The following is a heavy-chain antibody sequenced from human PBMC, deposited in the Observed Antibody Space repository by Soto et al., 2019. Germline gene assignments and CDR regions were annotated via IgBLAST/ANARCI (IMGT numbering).Heavy chain of an antibody. CDR2: INVGNGNT. CDR3: ARDLYCSSTSCYRVFDY. Sequence: ASVKVSCKASGYTFTSYAMHWVRQAPGQRLEWMGWINVGNGNTKYSQKFQGRVTITRDTSASTAYMELSSLRSEDTAVYYCARDLYCSSTSCYRVFDYWGQGTLVTVSS. V-gene: IGHV1-3*01. D-gene: IGHD2-2*02. CDR1: GYTFTSYA. J-gene: IGHJ4*02.